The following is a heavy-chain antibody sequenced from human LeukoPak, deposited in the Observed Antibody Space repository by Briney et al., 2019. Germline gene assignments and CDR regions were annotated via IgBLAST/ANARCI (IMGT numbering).Heavy chain of an antibody. V-gene: IGHV4-39*01. Sequence: SETLSLTCTVSGGSISSYYWSWIRQPPGKGLEWIGSIYYSGSTYYNPSLKSRVTISVDTSKNQFSLKLSSVTAADTAVYYCARQTSGWLLYFDYWGQGTLVTVSS. J-gene: IGHJ4*02. CDR3: ARQTSGWLLYFDY. CDR1: GGSISSYY. D-gene: IGHD6-19*01. CDR2: IYYSGST.